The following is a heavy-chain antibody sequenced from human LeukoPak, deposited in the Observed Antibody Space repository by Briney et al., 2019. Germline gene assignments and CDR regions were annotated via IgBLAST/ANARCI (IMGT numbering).Heavy chain of an antibody. V-gene: IGHV4-30-4*08. CDR1: GGSISSGDYF. CDR2: IYYSGRT. Sequence: SETLSLTCTVSGGSISSGDYFWSWIRQPPGKGLEWIGYIYYSGRTYYNPSLKSRVTISVDTSKNQFSLKVTSVTAADTAVYYCARHFSGSSSYYGRDYYYMDVWGKGTTVIVSS. CDR3: ARHFSGSSSYYGRDYYYMDV. J-gene: IGHJ6*03. D-gene: IGHD3-22*01.